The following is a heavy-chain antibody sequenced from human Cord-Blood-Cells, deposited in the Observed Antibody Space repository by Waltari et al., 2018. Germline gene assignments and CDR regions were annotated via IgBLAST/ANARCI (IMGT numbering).Heavy chain of an antibody. J-gene: IGHJ4*02. CDR2: INPNSGGT. CDR1: AHTSTGYH. CDR3: ARDPTYSSSSFDY. Sequence: QVQLVQSGAEVKKPGASVKVSCQASAHTSTGYHMHWVRPAPGQGLEWMGWINPNSGGTNYAQKFQGRVTITRDTSISTAYMELSRLRSDDTAVYYCARDPTYSSSSFDYWGQGTLVTVSS. D-gene: IGHD6-6*01. V-gene: IGHV1-2*02.